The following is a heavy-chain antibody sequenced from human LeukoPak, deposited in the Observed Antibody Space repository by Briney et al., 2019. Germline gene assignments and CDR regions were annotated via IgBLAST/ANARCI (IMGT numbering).Heavy chain of an antibody. D-gene: IGHD2-15*01. CDR2: IYYSGST. CDR1: GGSISSYY. CDR3: ARAGKDGFDY. J-gene: IGHJ4*02. V-gene: IGHV4-59*12. Sequence: PSETLSLTCTVSGGSISSYYWSWIRQPPGKGLEWIGYIYYSGSTNYNPSLKSRVTISVDTSKNQFSLKLSSVTAADTAVYYCARAGKDGFDYWGQGTLVTVSS.